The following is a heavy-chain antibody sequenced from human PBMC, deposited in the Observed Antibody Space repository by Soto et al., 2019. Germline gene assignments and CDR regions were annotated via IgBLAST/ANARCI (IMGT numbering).Heavy chain of an antibody. Sequence: QVHLVQSGTEVRKPGSSVTVSCKVSGGTFSTYTIGWVRQAPGQGLQWMGGITPILRETTYAQNFQGRVSITADISATTAYMELSDLTSEDTAVYYCGRVPRYSFPTSDSLDQWGQGTRVTVSS. CDR3: GRVPRYSFPTSDSLDQ. V-gene: IGHV1-69*06. D-gene: IGHD5-18*01. J-gene: IGHJ4*02. CDR1: GGTFSTYT. CDR2: ITPILRET.